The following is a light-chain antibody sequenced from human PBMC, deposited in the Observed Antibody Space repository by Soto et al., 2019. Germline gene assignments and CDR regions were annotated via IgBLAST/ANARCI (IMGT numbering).Light chain of an antibody. V-gene: IGLV2-8*01. J-gene: IGLJ1*01. Sequence: QSAVTQPPSASGSPGESVIISCTGTKNDIGVYDFVSWYQHHAGKAPRLIIYEVVQRPSGVPDRFSGSKSGNTASLTVSGLQAADEADYFCKSYAGSNTYVFGSGTKLTVL. CDR2: EVV. CDR1: KNDIGVYDF. CDR3: KSYAGSNTYV.